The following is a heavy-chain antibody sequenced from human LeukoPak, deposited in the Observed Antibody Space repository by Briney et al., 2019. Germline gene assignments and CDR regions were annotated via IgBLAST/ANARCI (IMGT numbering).Heavy chain of an antibody. D-gene: IGHD3-3*01. V-gene: IGHV4-4*07. CDR2: IYTSGST. Sequence: PSETLSLTCTVSGGSISSYYWSWIRQPAGKGLEWIGRIYTSGSTNYNPSLKSRVTMSVDTSKNQFSLKLSSVAAADTAVYYCARDASNDFWSGYPALGYWGQGTLVTVSS. CDR1: GGSISSYY. CDR3: ARDASNDFWSGYPALGY. J-gene: IGHJ4*02.